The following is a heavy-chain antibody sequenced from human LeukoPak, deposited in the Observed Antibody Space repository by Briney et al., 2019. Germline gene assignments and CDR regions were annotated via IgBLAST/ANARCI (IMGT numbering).Heavy chain of an antibody. Sequence: GGSLRLSCAASGFTFSSYWMHWVRQAPGKGLVWVSRIKSDGKTNYADSVKGRFTISRDNAKNTVSLQMNSLRAEDTGVYHCARAPSEIGGYYPQYFRHWGQRTLLTV. CDR3: ARAPSEIGGYYPQYFRH. CDR1: GFTFSSYW. D-gene: IGHD3-22*01. J-gene: IGHJ1*01. V-gene: IGHV3-74*01. CDR2: IKSDGKT.